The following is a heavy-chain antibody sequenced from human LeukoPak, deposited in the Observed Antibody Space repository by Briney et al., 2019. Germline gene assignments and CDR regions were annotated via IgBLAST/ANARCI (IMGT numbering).Heavy chain of an antibody. CDR1: GFTFSDYY. J-gene: IGHJ4*02. CDR3: AKDTASYSSSWYYFDY. Sequence: PGETLRLSCAASGFTFSDYYMSWIRQAPGKGLEWVSYISSGGSTIYYAHSVKGRFTISRDNAKNSLYLQMNSLRAEDTAVYYCAKDTASYSSSWYYFDYWGQGTLVTVSS. CDR2: ISSGGSTI. V-gene: IGHV3-11*04. D-gene: IGHD6-13*01.